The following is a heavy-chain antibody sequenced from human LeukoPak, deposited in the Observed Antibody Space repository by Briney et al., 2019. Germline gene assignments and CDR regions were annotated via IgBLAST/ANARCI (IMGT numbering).Heavy chain of an antibody. D-gene: IGHD3-22*01. CDR2: ISYDGSNK. J-gene: IGHJ4*02. Sequence: GSLRLSCAASGFTFSNYSMHWVRQAPGKGLEWVAVISYDGSNKYYADSVKGRFTISRDNSKNTLYLQMNSLRAEDTAVYYCARGRRFDYYDSSGYNSPFDYWGQGTLVTVSS. CDR1: GFTFSNYS. CDR3: ARGRRFDYYDSSGYNSPFDY. V-gene: IGHV3-30-3*01.